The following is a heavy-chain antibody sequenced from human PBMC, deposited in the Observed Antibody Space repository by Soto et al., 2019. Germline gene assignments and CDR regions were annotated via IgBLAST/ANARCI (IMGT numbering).Heavy chain of an antibody. Sequence: EVQMLESGGGLVQPGGSLRLSCAASGFTCSSYDMSWVRQAPGKGLEWVSTILVGGSTYYPDYVKGRFTISRDNSKNTLFLQMNSLTAGDTAVYYCAKATATGGGAFDICGQGTMVTVS. D-gene: IGHD2-8*02. J-gene: IGHJ3*02. CDR3: AKATATGGGAFDI. CDR2: ILVGGST. CDR1: GFTCSSYD. V-gene: IGHV3-23*01.